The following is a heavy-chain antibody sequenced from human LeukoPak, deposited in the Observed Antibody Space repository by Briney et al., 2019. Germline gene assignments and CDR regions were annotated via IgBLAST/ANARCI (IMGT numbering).Heavy chain of an antibody. CDR2: ISYDGSNK. CDR3: ARSRGYRSGWPFDI. J-gene: IGHJ3*02. D-gene: IGHD6-19*01. CDR1: GFTFSGYA. Sequence: GRSLRLSCAASGFTFSGYAMHWVRQAPGKGLEWVAVISYDGSNKYYADSVKGRFTISRDNSKNTLYLQMNSLRAEDTAVYYCARSRGYRSGWPFDIWGQGTMVTVSS. V-gene: IGHV3-30-3*01.